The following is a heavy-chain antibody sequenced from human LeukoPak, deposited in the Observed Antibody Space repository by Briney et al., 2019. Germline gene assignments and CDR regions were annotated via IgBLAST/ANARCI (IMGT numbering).Heavy chain of an antibody. CDR3: AKARSLGVTAATNY. Sequence: RSGGSLRLSCAASGFTFSSFAMNWVRQAPGKGLEWVSSVSDSDENTYYADSVKGRFTISRDNSRNTLFLQMDTLRAEDTAVYYCAKARSLGVTAATNYWGQGTLVTVSS. CDR1: GFTFSSFA. J-gene: IGHJ4*02. V-gene: IGHV3-23*01. CDR2: VSDSDENT. D-gene: IGHD2-15*01.